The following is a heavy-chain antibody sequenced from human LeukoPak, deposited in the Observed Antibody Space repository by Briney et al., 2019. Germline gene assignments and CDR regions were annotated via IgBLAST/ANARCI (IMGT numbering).Heavy chain of an antibody. V-gene: IGHV3-21*01. J-gene: IGHJ3*02. Sequence: PGGSLRLSCAASGFTFSSYSMNWVRQAPGKGPEWVSSISSGSSYIYYADSMKGRFTISRDNAKNSLYLQMNSLRAEDTAVYFCASALFSSSYDIWGQGTMVTVSS. CDR3: ASALFSSSYDI. CDR1: GFTFSSYS. CDR2: ISSGSSYI. D-gene: IGHD6-13*01.